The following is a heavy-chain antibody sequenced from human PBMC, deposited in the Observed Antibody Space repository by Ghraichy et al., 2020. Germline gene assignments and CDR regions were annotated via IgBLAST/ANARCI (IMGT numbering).Heavy chain of an antibody. V-gene: IGHV4-38-2*01. CDR2: IYHSGST. D-gene: IGHD4-17*01. J-gene: IGHJ4*02. CDR3: ARSYGDYVAEFDY. CDR1: GYSISSGYY. Sequence: SETLSLTCAVSGYSISSGYYWGWIRQPPGKGLEWIGSIYHSGSTYYNPSLKSRVTISVDTSKNQFSLKLSSVTAADTAVYYCARSYGDYVAEFDYWGQGTLVTVSS.